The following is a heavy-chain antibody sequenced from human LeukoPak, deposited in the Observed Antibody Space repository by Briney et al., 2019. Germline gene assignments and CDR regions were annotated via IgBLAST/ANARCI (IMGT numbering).Heavy chain of an antibody. D-gene: IGHD2-2*01. CDR3: AKDLSTVSTWFDP. V-gene: IGHV3-23*01. CDR2: ISGSGGST. J-gene: IGHJ5*02. Sequence: GGTLRLSCAASGFTFSSYGMSWVRQAPGKGLERVSAISGSGGSTYYAHSVKGRFTISRDNSKNTLYLQMNSLRAEDTAVYYCAKDLSTVSTWFDPWGQGTLVTVSS. CDR1: GFTFSSYG.